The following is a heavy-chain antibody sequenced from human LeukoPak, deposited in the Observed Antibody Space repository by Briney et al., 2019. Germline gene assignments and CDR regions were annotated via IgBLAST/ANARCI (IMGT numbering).Heavy chain of an antibody. CDR1: GYTFTGYY. CDR2: INPNSGGT. V-gene: IGHV1-2*02. J-gene: IGHJ5*02. D-gene: IGHD3-22*01. CDR3: ARGAYYDSSGYSTPAYNWFDP. Sequence: ASVKVSCKASGYTFTGYYMHWVRQAPGRGLEWMGWINPNSGGTNYAQKFQGRVTMTRDTSISTAYMELSRLRSDDTAVYYCARGAYYDSSGYSTPAYNWFDPWGQGTLVTVSS.